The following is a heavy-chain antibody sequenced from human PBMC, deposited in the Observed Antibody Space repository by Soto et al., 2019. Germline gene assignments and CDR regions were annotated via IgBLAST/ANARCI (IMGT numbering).Heavy chain of an antibody. D-gene: IGHD3-9*01. CDR3: ATDLNFDWLLPTGGFDY. V-gene: IGHV4-39*01. Sequence: SETLSLTCTVSGGSISSSSYYWGWIRQPPGKGLEWIGSIYYSGSTYYNPSLKSRVTISVDTSKNQFSLKLSSVTAADTAVYYCATDLNFDWLLPTGGFDYWGQGTLVTVSS. CDR2: IYYSGST. J-gene: IGHJ4*02. CDR1: GGSISSSSYY.